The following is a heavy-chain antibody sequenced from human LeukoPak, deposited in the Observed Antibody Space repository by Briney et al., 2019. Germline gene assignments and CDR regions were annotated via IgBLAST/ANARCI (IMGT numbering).Heavy chain of an antibody. D-gene: IGHD2-8*01. J-gene: IGHJ4*02. CDR2: INWNSDTI. Sequence: GGSLRLSCAASGFTFDDYAMPWVRQTPGKGLEWVSSINWNSDTIDYVDSVKGRFTTSRDNAKNSLYLQMNSLRTEDTALYYCAKEGSVCTNGICRYFDQWGRGTLVTVSS. CDR3: AKEGSVCTNGICRYFDQ. CDR1: GFTFDDYA. V-gene: IGHV3-9*01.